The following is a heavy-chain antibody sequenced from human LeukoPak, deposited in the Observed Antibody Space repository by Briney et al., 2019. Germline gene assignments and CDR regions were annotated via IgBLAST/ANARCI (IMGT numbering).Heavy chain of an antibody. J-gene: IGHJ3*02. D-gene: IGHD3-9*01. CDR1: GGSISSSSYY. CDR3: ARVSFSDYDILTFTSYDAFDI. Sequence: PSETLSLTCTVSGGSISSSSYYWGWIRQPPGKGLEWIGSIYYSGSTYYNPSLKSRVTISVDTSKNQFSLKLSSVTAADTAVYYCARVSFSDYDILTFTSYDAFDIWGQGTMVTVSS. V-gene: IGHV4-39*07. CDR2: IYYSGST.